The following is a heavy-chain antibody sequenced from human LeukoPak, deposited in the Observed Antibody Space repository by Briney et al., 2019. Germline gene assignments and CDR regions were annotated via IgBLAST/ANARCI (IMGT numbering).Heavy chain of an antibody. CDR3: ARDCRRIAVAGTDCMDV. CDR2: IIPIFGTA. V-gene: IGHV1-69*01. D-gene: IGHD6-19*01. J-gene: IGHJ6*03. Sequence: SVNVSCKASVGTFSSYAISWVRQAPGQGLEWMGGIIPIFGTANYAQKFHGRITITADESTSTAYMELSSLRSEDTAVYYCARDCRRIAVAGTDCMDVWGKGTTVTVSS. CDR1: VGTFSSYA.